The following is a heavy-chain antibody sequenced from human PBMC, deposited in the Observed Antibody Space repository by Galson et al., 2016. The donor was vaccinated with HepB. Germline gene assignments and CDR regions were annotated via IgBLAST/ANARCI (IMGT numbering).Heavy chain of an antibody. J-gene: IGHJ2*01. D-gene: IGHD4-17*01. CDR3: ASGTTVTTSNSFWYFDL. Sequence: SLRLSCAASGFTFSSYAMSWVRQAPGKGLEWVSVISAASNTNYQDAAKGRFTFSRDNSKNTMYVQMTSLRAEDTAVYYCASGTTVTTSNSFWYFDLWGRGTLVTVSS. CDR2: ISAASNT. V-gene: IGHV3-23*01. CDR1: GFTFSSYA.